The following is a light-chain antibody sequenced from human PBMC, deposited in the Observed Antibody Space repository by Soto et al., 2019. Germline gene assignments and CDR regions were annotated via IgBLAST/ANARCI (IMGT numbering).Light chain of an antibody. J-gene: IGKJ4*01. CDR3: QQTFSNPRT. CDR1: QKIHNF. CDR2: LAS. Sequence: DIQMTQSPSSLSDSLGDRVTVTCRASQKIHNFVSWYQQKPGQAPKLLIFLASTLESGVPSRFGGSGSGTDFTLTISSLQPEDFATYYCQQTFSNPRTFGGGTKVEIQ. V-gene: IGKV1-39*01.